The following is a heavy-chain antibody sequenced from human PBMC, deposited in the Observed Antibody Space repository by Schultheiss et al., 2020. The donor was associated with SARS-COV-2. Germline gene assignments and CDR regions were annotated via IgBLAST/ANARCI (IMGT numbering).Heavy chain of an antibody. J-gene: IGHJ4*02. Sequence: GGSLRLSCAASGFTFSSYAMHWVRQAPGKGLEWVAVISYDGSNKYYADSVRGRFTISRDNSKNTLYLQMHSLRAEDTAVYYCARETEGAADYWGQGTLVTVSS. CDR2: ISYDGSNK. CDR1: GFTFSSYA. CDR3: ARETEGAADY. D-gene: IGHD1-26*01. V-gene: IGHV3-30*07.